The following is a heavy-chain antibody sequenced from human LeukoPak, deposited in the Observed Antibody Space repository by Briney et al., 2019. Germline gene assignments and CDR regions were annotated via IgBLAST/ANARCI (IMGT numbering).Heavy chain of an antibody. CDR3: ARGHKIFYYGSGGFDY. D-gene: IGHD3-10*01. CDR1: GGSFSGYY. CDR2: INHSGST. V-gene: IGHV4-34*01. Sequence: PSETLSLTCAVYGGSFSGYYWSWLRQPPGKGLEWLGEINHSGSTNYNPSLKSRVTISVDTSKTQFSLKLSSVTAADTAVYYCARGHKIFYYGSGGFDYWGQGTLVTVSS. J-gene: IGHJ4*02.